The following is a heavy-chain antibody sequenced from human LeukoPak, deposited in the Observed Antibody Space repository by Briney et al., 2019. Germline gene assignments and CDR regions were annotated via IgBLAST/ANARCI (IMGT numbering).Heavy chain of an antibody. D-gene: IGHD5-24*01. Sequence: GGSLRLSCATSGFSFSSFWMSWVRQAPGKGLEWVANIKKDGSEKYYVDSVKGRFTISRDNAKNSLYLQMNSLRVEDTAVYYCAKEGRSLQTYWGQGTLVTVSS. CDR3: AKEGRSLQTY. CDR2: IKKDGSEK. CDR1: GFSFSSFW. J-gene: IGHJ4*02. V-gene: IGHV3-7*03.